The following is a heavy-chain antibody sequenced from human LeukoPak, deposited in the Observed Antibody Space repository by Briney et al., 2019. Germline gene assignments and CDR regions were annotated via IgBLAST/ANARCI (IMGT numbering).Heavy chain of an antibody. V-gene: IGHV3-21*01. CDR2: ISSSSSYI. CDR1: GFTFSSYS. Sequence: GGSLRLSCAASGFTFSSYSMNWVRQAPGKGLEWVSSISSSSSYIYYADSVKGRFTISRDNAKNSLYLQMNSLRAEDTAVYYCAKDRYSSGWKDLGYWGQGTLVTVSS. J-gene: IGHJ4*02. CDR3: AKDRYSSGWKDLGY. D-gene: IGHD6-19*01.